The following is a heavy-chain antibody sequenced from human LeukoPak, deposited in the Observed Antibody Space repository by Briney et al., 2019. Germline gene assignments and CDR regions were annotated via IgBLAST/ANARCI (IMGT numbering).Heavy chain of an antibody. CDR3: ASGGGEYSYGYVNFDS. J-gene: IGHJ4*02. D-gene: IGHD5-18*01. Sequence: GASVRVSCKASGGTFSSYAMSWVRQAPGQGLEGMGGIIPIFGKANYAQKFQGRVTITGDKSTSTAYMELSSLRSEDTAVYYCASGGGEYSYGYVNFDSGGQGTLAPVS. V-gene: IGHV1-69*06. CDR2: IIPIFGKA. CDR1: GGTFSSYA.